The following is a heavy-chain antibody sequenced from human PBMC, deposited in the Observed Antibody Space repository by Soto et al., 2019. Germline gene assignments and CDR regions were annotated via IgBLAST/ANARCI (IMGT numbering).Heavy chain of an antibody. Sequence: SETLSLTCTLSGGSISSYYWSWIRQPPGKGLEWIGYIYNSGSTNYNPSLKSRVSISVDTSKNQFYLKLGSVTAADTAVYYCAYGDSRGRFDSWGQGTLVTVSS. D-gene: IGHD4-17*01. V-gene: IGHV4-59*01. CDR1: GGSISSYY. CDR3: AYGDSRGRFDS. J-gene: IGHJ4*02. CDR2: IYNSGST.